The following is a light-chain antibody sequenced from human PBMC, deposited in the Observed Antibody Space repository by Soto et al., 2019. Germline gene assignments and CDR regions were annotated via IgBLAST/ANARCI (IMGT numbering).Light chain of an antibody. V-gene: IGLV6-57*04. Sequence: NFMLTQPHSVSESPGNTVPISCTRSSGSIPSNYVQWYQQRPGSAPTTVIYEDNQRPSGVPDRFSGSIDSSSNSASLTISGLKTEDEADYYCQSYDSSNQVFGGGTKVTVL. CDR2: EDN. J-gene: IGLJ2*01. CDR3: QSYDSSNQV. CDR1: SGSIPSNY.